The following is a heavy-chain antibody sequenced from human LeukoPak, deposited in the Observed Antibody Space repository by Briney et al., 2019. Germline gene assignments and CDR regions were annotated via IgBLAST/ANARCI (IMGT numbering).Heavy chain of an antibody. Sequence: GGSLRLSCAVSGITLSNYGMSWVRQAPGKGLEWVAGISDSGGSTNYADSVKGRFTISRDDARKSVYLQMSSLRAEDTAVYYCARDYSGLDYWGQGTLVTVSS. D-gene: IGHD5-12*01. CDR3: ARDYSGLDY. V-gene: IGHV3-23*01. J-gene: IGHJ4*02. CDR2: ISDSGGST. CDR1: GITLSNYG.